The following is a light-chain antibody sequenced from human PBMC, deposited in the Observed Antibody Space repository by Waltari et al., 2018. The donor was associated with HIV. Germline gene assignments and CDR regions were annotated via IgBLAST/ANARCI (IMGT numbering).Light chain of an antibody. CDR1: SGSFASNY. V-gene: IGLV6-57*04. Sequence: NFMLTQPHSVSESPGKTVTISCTRSSGSFASNYVQWYQQRPGSAPTTVIYEDNQRPSGVPDRFSGSIDSSSSSASLTISGLKTEDEADYYGQSYDTTNQLGVFGGGTKLTVL. J-gene: IGLJ3*02. CDR2: EDN. CDR3: QSYDTTNQLGV.